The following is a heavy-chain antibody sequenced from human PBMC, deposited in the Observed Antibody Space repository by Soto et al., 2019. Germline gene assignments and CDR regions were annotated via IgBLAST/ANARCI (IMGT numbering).Heavy chain of an antibody. CDR2: ISSSSSYI. CDR1: GFTFSSYS. J-gene: IGHJ6*03. Sequence: GESLKISCAASGFTFSSYSMNWVRQAPGKGLEWVSSISSSSSYIYYADSVKGRFTISRDNAKNSLYLQMNSLRAEDTAVYYCARDLYEYSSSSDYYYYYYMDVWGKGTTVTVSS. V-gene: IGHV3-21*01. D-gene: IGHD6-6*01. CDR3: ARDLYEYSSSSDYYYYYYMDV.